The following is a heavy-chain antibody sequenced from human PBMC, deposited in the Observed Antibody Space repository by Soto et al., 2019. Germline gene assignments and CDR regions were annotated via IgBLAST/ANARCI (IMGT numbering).Heavy chain of an antibody. D-gene: IGHD4-17*01. CDR3: ARGGSSTVPLNAPFDY. CDR2: IYYSGST. V-gene: IGHV4-31*03. J-gene: IGHJ4*02. CDR1: GGSISSGGYY. Sequence: QVQLQESGPGLVKPSQTLSLTCTVSGGSISSGGYYWSWIRQHPGKGLEWIGYIYYSGSTYYNPSLKSRVTISVDTSKNQFSLKLSSVTAADTAVYYCARGGSSTVPLNAPFDYWGQGTLVTVSS.